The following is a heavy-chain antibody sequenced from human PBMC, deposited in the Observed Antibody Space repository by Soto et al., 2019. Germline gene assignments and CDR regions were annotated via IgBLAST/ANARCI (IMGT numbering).Heavy chain of an antibody. J-gene: IGHJ4*02. CDR3: TTGSGWTSDH. Sequence: QVQLQESGPGLVKPSETLSLTCTASGGSISNYYWNWIRQPPGKGLEWIGNIHNSENTNYNPSLMRRLTISLDTSNIQFSLKMISVTAADTAVYYCTTGSGWTSDHWGRGTLVTVSS. CDR2: IHNSENT. D-gene: IGHD6-19*01. CDR1: GGSISNYY. V-gene: IGHV4-59*08.